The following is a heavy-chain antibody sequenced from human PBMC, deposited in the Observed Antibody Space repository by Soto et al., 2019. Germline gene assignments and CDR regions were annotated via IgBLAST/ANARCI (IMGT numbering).Heavy chain of an antibody. J-gene: IGHJ6*02. D-gene: IGHD3-10*01. CDR1: GFIFSDYA. CDR2: LIDDGYFQ. Sequence: QVQLVDSGGGVVQPERSLRLSCRASGFIFSDYAIHWVRQAPGRGLEWVAVLIDDGYFQYSEDSVKGRFTISRYKSKNTVYLDMSSLRVDDTAVYYCAREWGRSYYYGMDVWGQGTTVIVSS. V-gene: IGHV3-30*14. CDR3: AREWGRSYYYGMDV.